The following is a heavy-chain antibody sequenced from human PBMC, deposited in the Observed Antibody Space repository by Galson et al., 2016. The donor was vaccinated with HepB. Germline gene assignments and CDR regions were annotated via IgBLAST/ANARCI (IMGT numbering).Heavy chain of an antibody. J-gene: IGHJ3*02. CDR2: IYPGDSET. CDR1: GYPFDSHL. Sequence: QSGAEVKKPGESLRISCQGSGYPFDSHLIDWVRQLPGKGLEWVGTIYPGDSETSYSPPMEGHVTISLDKSINTAFLQWSSLETSDTAIYYCVTQYTAAYDIWGQGTVVTVTS. D-gene: IGHD5-18*01. CDR3: VTQYTAAYDI. V-gene: IGHV5-51*03.